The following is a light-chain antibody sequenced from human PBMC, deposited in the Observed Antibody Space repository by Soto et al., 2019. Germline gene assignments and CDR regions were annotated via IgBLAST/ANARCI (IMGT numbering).Light chain of an antibody. CDR1: QSISSY. CDR3: QQSYSTLWT. Sequence: DSQMTQSPSSLXASVGDRVTITCRASQSISSYLNWYQQKPGKAPKLLIYAASSLQSGVPSRFSGSGSGTDFTLTISSLQPEDFATYYCQQSYSTLWTFGQGTKVDIK. V-gene: IGKV1-39*01. CDR2: AAS. J-gene: IGKJ1*01.